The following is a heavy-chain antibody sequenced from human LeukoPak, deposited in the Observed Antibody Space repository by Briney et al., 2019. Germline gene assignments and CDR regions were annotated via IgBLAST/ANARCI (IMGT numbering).Heavy chain of an antibody. Sequence: GGSLRLSCAASGFTFSSYWMHWVRHAPGKGLVWVSRINSDGSSTSYADSVKGRFTISRDNAKNTLYLQMNSLRAEDTAVYYCARESSSSWSYYYGMDVWGQGTTVTVSS. V-gene: IGHV3-74*01. CDR3: ARESSSSWSYYYGMDV. CDR1: GFTFSSYW. J-gene: IGHJ6*02. CDR2: INSDGSST. D-gene: IGHD6-13*01.